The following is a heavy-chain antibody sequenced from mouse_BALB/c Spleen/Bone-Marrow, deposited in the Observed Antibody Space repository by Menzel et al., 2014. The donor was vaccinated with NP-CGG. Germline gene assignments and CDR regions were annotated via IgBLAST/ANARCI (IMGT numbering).Heavy chain of an antibody. CDR3: ARSLYGYDWYFDV. V-gene: IGHV1-14*01. J-gene: IGHJ1*01. D-gene: IGHD2-2*01. CDR1: GYTFTSYV. Sequence: LVESGPELVKPGASVKMSCKASGYTFTSYVVLWVKQKPGQGLEWIGNINPYNDDTMYNEKFKGKATLTSDKSSSTAYMELSSLTSEDSAVYYCARSLYGYDWYFDVWGAGTTVTVSS. CDR2: INPYNDDT.